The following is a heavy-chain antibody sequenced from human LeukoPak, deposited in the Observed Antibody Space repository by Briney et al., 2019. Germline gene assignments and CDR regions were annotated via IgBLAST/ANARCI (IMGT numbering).Heavy chain of an antibody. D-gene: IGHD6-13*01. CDR2: ISSSSSYI. Sequence: GSLRLSCAASGFSFSSYTMNWVRQAPGKGLEWVSIISSSSSYIYYADSVKGRFTISRDNAKNALYLQMNSLRAEDTALYYCARMGYSSTLPDYWGQGTLVTVSS. CDR3: ARMGYSSTLPDY. CDR1: GFSFSSYT. J-gene: IGHJ4*02. V-gene: IGHV3-21*01.